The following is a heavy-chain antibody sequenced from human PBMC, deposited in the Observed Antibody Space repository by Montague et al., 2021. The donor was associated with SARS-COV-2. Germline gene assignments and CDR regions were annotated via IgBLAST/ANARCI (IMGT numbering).Heavy chain of an antibody. CDR2: IDPSDSYT. V-gene: IGHV5-10-1*01. J-gene: IGHJ4*02. CDR3: ARRGRPYSGYATGYFDY. D-gene: IGHD5-12*01. CDR1: GYIFISHW. Sequence: QSGPEVKKPGESLRISCKVSGYIFISHWITWVRQMPGKGLEWMGSIDPSDSYTNYSPSFQGHVSIPVDKSISTAYLQWSSLKASDTAMYYCARRGRPYSGYATGYFDYWGQGTLVTVSS.